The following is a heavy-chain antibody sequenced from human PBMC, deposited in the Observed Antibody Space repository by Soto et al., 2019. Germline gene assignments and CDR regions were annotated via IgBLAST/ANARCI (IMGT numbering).Heavy chain of an antibody. CDR1: GFTFSSYA. CDR2: VDGSGGDT. Sequence: PXXSLRLSCAASGFTFSSYAMHWVPQAPGAGPEWVAFVDGSGGDTSYADSVKGRFTISRDNSDNSLFLHMNSLRAEDKGRYFCAKEIFAAAYAATSAFDLWGQGTLVTVSS. D-gene: IGHD2-8*01. CDR3: AKEIFAAAYAATSAFDL. V-gene: IGHV3-23*01. J-gene: IGHJ4*02.